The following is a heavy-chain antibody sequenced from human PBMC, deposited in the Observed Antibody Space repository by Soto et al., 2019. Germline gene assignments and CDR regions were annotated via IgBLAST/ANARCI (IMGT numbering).Heavy chain of an antibody. CDR3: AAGGGPPRYY. J-gene: IGHJ4*02. D-gene: IGHD1-26*01. CDR2: IYHSGST. Sequence: QLQLQESGSGLVKPSQTLSLTCAVSGGSISSGGYSWSWIRQPPGKGLEWIGYIYHSGSTYYNPSLNSRYTISVDRSKNQFSMKLSSVTAADTAVYYCAAGGGPPRYYWGQGTLVTVSS. CDR1: GGSISSGGYS. V-gene: IGHV4-30-2*01.